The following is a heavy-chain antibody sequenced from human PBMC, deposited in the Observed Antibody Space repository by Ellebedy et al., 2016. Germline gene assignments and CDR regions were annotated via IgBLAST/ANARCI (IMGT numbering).Heavy chain of an antibody. CDR2: ISTSNDVR. V-gene: IGHV3-48*02. D-gene: IGHD6-19*01. CDR3: ARRQEFGDGWYDY. CDR1: GFTFSTYN. Sequence: GESLKISXAASGFTFSTYNMNWVRQAPGKGLEWVSYISTSNDVRYYADSVRGRFTISRDNVKDSLYLQMDNLRDEDTAIYYCARRQEFGDGWYDYWGQGTLVTVSS. J-gene: IGHJ4*02.